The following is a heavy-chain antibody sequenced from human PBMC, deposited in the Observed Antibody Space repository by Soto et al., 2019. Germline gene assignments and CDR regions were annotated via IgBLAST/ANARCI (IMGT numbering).Heavy chain of an antibody. Sequence: HVQLVESGGGVVQPGRSLRLSCAGSGFNLITYGVHWVRQAPGKGLEWVAVIWYDGSKKYYAESVKGRFTISRDNSKNMLYLQMNSLRVEDTAVYYCARDYYGSGSQYNPLDYWGQGTLVTVSS. CDR1: GFNLITYG. D-gene: IGHD3-10*01. J-gene: IGHJ4*02. CDR2: IWYDGSKK. CDR3: ARDYYGSGSQYNPLDY. V-gene: IGHV3-33*01.